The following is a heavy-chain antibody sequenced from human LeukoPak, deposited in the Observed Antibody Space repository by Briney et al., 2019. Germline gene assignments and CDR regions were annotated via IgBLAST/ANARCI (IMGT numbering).Heavy chain of an antibody. V-gene: IGHV3-33*01. CDR3: ARPLGAGRGYYFDY. CDR1: GFTFSSYG. CDR2: IWYDGSNK. Sequence: GGSLRLSCAASGFTFSSYGMHWVRQAPGKGLEGVAVIWYDGSNKYYADSVKGRFTISRDNSKNTLYLQMNSLRAEDTAVYYCARPLGAGRGYYFDYWGQGTLVTVSS. D-gene: IGHD1-26*01. J-gene: IGHJ4*02.